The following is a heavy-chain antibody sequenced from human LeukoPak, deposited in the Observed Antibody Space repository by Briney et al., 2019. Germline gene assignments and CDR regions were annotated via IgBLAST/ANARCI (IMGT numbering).Heavy chain of an antibody. CDR2: IRYDGINK. J-gene: IGHJ4*02. D-gene: IGHD4/OR15-4a*01. CDR1: GFTFSTHG. Sequence: GGSLRLSCAASGFTFSTHGMHWVRQAPGKGLEWVAFIRYDGINKYYADSVKGRFTISRDDSKNTLYLQMTSLRAEDTAVYYCARSGLSRFDYWGQGTLVTVSS. CDR3: ARSGLSRFDY. V-gene: IGHV3-30*02.